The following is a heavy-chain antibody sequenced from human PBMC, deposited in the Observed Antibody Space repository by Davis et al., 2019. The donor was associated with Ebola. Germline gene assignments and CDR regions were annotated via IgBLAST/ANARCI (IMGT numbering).Heavy chain of an antibody. CDR3: AKGWDSSGWQN. CDR1: GGFVSSGGYS. V-gene: IGHV4-61*08. J-gene: IGHJ4*02. CDR2: MYFSGST. D-gene: IGHD6-19*01. Sequence: GSLRLSCAVSGGFVSSGGYSWNWIRQPPGKGLEWIGYMYFSGSTNYNPSPKSRVTISVDSSKNQFSLNLRSVTAADTAVYYCAKGWDSSGWQNWGPGILVTVSS.